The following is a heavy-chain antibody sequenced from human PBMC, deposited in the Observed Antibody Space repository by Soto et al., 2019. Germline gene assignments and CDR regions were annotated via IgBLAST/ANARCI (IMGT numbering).Heavy chain of an antibody. CDR1: GFSLSTSGVA. V-gene: IGHV2-5*02. Sequence: QITLKESGPTLVKPTQTLTLTCTFSGFSLSTSGVAVGWIHQPPGKALECLALIYWDDNKRYSPSLQSRITLTKDTSKNQVVLTMTNMDPVDTATYYCAHRYSSSYDYWGQGTLVTVSS. CDR3: AHRYSSSYDY. J-gene: IGHJ4*02. CDR2: IYWDDNK. D-gene: IGHD6-13*01.